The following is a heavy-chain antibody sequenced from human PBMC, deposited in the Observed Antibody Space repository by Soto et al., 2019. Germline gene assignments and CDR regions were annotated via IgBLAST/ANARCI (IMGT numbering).Heavy chain of an antibody. CDR2: IYYSGST. D-gene: IGHD3-3*01. CDR1: GGSISSYY. CDR3: AGLVRITIFGVVIKDWFDP. Sequence: PSETLSLTCTVSGGSISSYYWSWIRQHPGKGLEWIGYIYYSGSTYYNPSLKSRVTISVDTSKNQFSLKLSSVTAADTAVYYCAGLVRITIFGVVIKDWFDPWGQGTLVTSPQ. J-gene: IGHJ5*02. V-gene: IGHV4-59*06.